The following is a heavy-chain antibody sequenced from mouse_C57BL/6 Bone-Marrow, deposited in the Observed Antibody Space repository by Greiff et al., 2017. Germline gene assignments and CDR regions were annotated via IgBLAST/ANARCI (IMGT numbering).Heavy chain of an antibody. J-gene: IGHJ3*01. CDR3: AAIYYYGSSPAWFAY. V-gene: IGHV1-59*01. CDR2: IDPSDSYT. CDR1: GYTFTSYW. D-gene: IGHD1-1*01. Sequence: QVQLQQPGAELVRPGTSVKLSCKASGYTFTSYWMHWVKQRPGQGLEWIGVIDPSDSYTNYNQKFKGKATLTVDTSSSTAYMQLSSLTSEDSAVYYCAAIYYYGSSPAWFAYWGQGTLVTVSA.